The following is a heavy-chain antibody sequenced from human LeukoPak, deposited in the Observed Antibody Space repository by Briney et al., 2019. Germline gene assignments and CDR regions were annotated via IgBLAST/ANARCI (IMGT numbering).Heavy chain of an antibody. CDR2: IDTAGDP. CDR1: GFTVSSNH. Sequence: GGSLRLSCAASGFTVSSNHMSWVRQAPGKGLEWVSGIDTAGDPYYPGSEKGRFTISRENAKNSLYLQMNSLRAGDTAVYYCAREARYSSGWYGAFDIWGQGTLVIVSS. V-gene: IGHV3-13*05. CDR3: AREARYSSGWYGAFDI. J-gene: IGHJ3*02. D-gene: IGHD6-19*01.